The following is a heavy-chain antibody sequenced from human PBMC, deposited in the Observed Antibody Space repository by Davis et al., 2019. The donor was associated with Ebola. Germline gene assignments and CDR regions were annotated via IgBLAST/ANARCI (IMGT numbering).Heavy chain of an antibody. CDR3: ARVGKGYCRSTSCYTGRYYYYYMDV. J-gene: IGHJ6*03. CDR2: ISSSGSTI. D-gene: IGHD2-2*02. CDR1: GFTFSSYW. Sequence: PGGSLRLSCAASGFTFSSYWMNWVRQAPGKGLEWVSYISSSGSTIYYADSVKGRFTISRDNAKNSLYLQMNSLRAEDTALYYCARVGKGYCRSTSCYTGRYYYYYMDVWGKGTTVTVSS. V-gene: IGHV3-48*04.